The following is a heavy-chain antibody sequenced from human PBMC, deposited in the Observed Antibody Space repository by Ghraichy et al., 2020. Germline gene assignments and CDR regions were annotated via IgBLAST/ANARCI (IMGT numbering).Heavy chain of an antibody. CDR2: IYYSGST. CDR1: GGSISSYY. Sequence: SETLSLTCTVSGGSISSYYWSWIRQPPGKGLEWIGYIYYSGSTNYNPSLKSRVTISVDTSKNQFSLKLSSVTAADTAVHYCASSPTVTTLLFDLWGRGTLVTVSS. D-gene: IGHD4-17*01. CDR3: ASSPTVTTLLFDL. J-gene: IGHJ2*01. V-gene: IGHV4-59*01.